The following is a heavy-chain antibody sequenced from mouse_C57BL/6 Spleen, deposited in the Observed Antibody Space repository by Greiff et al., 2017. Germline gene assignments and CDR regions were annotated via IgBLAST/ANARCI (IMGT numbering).Heavy chain of an antibody. CDR1: GFTFSSYA. Sequence: EVQGVQSGGGLVKPGGSLKISCAASGFTFSSYAMSWVRQTPEKRLEWVATISDGGSYTDYPDNVKGRLTIARDTAKNNPYLQMSHLKSEDTAMYDCASDLIATVVAMDYWGQGTSVTVSS. CDR2: ISDGGSYT. V-gene: IGHV5-4*01. J-gene: IGHJ4*01. CDR3: ASDLIATVVAMDY. D-gene: IGHD1-1*01.